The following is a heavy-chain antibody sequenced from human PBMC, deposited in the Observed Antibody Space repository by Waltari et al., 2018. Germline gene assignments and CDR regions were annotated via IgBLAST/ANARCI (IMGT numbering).Heavy chain of an antibody. Sequence: QVQLVQSGAEVKKPGSSVKVSCKASGGTFSSYTISWVRQAPGQGLEWMGRIIPILGIANYAQKFQGRVTITADKSTNTAYMELSSLTSEDTAVYYCARRGYYYYYGMDVWGQGTTVTVSS. CDR1: GGTFSSYT. V-gene: IGHV1-69*02. J-gene: IGHJ6*02. D-gene: IGHD3-10*01. CDR3: ARRGYYYYYGMDV. CDR2: IIPILGIA.